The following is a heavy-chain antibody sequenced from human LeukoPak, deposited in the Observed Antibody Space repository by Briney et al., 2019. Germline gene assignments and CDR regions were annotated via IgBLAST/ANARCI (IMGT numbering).Heavy chain of an antibody. D-gene: IGHD4-17*01. Sequence: AAVKVSCKASGGTFSSYAISWVRQAPGQGLEWMGRIIPILGIANYAQKFQGRVTITADKSTSTAYMELSSLRSEETAAYYCATLGDYTRGEEYYWGQGTLVTVSS. CDR3: ATLGDYTRGEEYY. J-gene: IGHJ4*02. CDR1: GGTFSSYA. CDR2: IIPILGIA. V-gene: IGHV1-69*04.